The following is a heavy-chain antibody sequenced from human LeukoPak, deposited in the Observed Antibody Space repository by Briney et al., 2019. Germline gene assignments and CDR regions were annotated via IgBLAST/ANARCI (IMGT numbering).Heavy chain of an antibody. J-gene: IGHJ6*03. V-gene: IGHV4-59*08. CDR2: IYYSGST. D-gene: IGHD3-16*01. CDR1: GDSISTYY. Sequence: SETLSLTCTVSGDSISTYYWNWIRQPPGKGLEWIGSIYYSGSTNYSPSLKSRVTISVDTSKNQFSLKLSSVTAADTAVYYCARGPYAFNYYMDVWGKGTTVTVSS. CDR3: ARGPYAFNYYMDV.